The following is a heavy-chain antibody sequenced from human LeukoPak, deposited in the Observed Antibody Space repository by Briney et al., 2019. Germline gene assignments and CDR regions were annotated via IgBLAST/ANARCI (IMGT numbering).Heavy chain of an antibody. Sequence: GGSLRLSCAASGFTFSNYGMSWVRQAPGKGLEWVSAISDSGGTYYAGSVKGRFTISKDNSKNTLYLQMNNLRAEDTAVYYCAKRVPYGSSSVYFDFWGQGTLVTVSS. CDR2: ISDSGGT. V-gene: IGHV3-23*01. J-gene: IGHJ4*02. CDR1: GFTFSNYG. D-gene: IGHD6-6*01. CDR3: AKRVPYGSSSVYFDF.